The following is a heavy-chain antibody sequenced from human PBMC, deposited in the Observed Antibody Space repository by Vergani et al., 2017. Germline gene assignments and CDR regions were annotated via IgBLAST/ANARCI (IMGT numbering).Heavy chain of an antibody. D-gene: IGHD2-2*01. V-gene: IGHV3-73*01. CDR1: GFTFSGSA. CDR3: TRESRPAPFDP. J-gene: IGHJ5*02. CDR2: IRSKANTYAT. Sequence: GVSLKLSCAASGFTFSGSAMHPVRQASGKGLEWVGRIRSKANTYATAYAALVKGRCTISRDDSKNTAYLQMNSLKAEDTAVYYCTRESRPAPFDPWGQGTLVTVSS.